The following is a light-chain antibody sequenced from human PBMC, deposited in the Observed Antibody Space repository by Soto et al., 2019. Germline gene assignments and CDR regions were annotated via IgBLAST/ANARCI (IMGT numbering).Light chain of an antibody. CDR3: QQRSTWPRRLT. CDR2: DAS. V-gene: IGKV3-11*01. CDR1: QSVSSY. J-gene: IGKJ4*01. Sequence: EIVLTQSPATLSLSPGERATLSCRASQSVSSYLAWYQQKPGQAPRLLIYDASNRATGIPARFSGSGSGTDFTLTISSLEPEDFAVYYCQQRSTWPRRLTFGGGTKVEIK.